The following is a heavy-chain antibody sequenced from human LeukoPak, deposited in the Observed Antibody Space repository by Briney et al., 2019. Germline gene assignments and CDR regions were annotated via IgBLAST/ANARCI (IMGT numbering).Heavy chain of an antibody. D-gene: IGHD1-26*01. Sequence: GGSLRLSCAASGFIFSDYAMAWVRQAPGKGLEWVSGISTTGASTYYPDSVKGRFTISRDNSKNTLYLQMNSLRDEDAAVYYCAKCEGESYWGAFAFWGQGTVVTVSS. V-gene: IGHV3-23*01. CDR2: ISTTGAST. CDR1: GFIFSDYA. J-gene: IGHJ3*01. CDR3: AKCEGESYWGAFAF.